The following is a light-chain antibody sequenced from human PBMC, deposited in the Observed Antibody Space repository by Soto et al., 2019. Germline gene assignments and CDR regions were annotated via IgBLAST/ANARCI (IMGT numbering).Light chain of an antibody. V-gene: IGLV2-18*02. J-gene: IGLJ2*01. CDR2: EVS. CDR3: SSYTSSSPGV. CDR1: SSDVGSYNR. Sequence: QSVLTQPPSVSGSPGQSVTISCTGTSSDVGSYNRVSWYQQPPGTAPKLMIYEVSNRPSGVPDRFSGSKSGNTASLTISGLQAEDEADYYCSSYTSSSPGVFGGGTKLTVL.